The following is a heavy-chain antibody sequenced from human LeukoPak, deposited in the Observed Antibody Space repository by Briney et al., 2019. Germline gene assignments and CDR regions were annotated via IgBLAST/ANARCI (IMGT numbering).Heavy chain of an antibody. CDR2: IYYSGST. V-gene: IGHV4-59*01. J-gene: IGHJ5*02. D-gene: IGHD2/OR15-2a*01. Sequence: SEALSLTCSVSGDSISGNYWSWTRQPPGKGLEWIGYIYYSGSTKYNPSLKSRVTMSVDTSKNQFSLNPRSVTAADTAVYYCASAVLSVLLSRIPNWFDPWGQGTLVTVSS. CDR3: ASAVLSVLLSRIPNWFDP. CDR1: GDSISGNY.